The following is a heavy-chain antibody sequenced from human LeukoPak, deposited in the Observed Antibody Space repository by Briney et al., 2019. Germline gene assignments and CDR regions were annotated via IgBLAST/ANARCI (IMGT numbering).Heavy chain of an antibody. CDR1: GFTFSSYW. Sequence: PGGSLRLSCAASGFTFSSYWMHWVREAPGKGLAWVSRINSDGSSTSYADSVKGRFTISRDNAKNTLYLQMNSLRAEDTAVYYCARGKTPAVTSPFDYWGQGTLVTVSS. D-gene: IGHD2-21*02. CDR2: INSDGSST. V-gene: IGHV3-74*01. J-gene: IGHJ4*02. CDR3: ARGKTPAVTSPFDY.